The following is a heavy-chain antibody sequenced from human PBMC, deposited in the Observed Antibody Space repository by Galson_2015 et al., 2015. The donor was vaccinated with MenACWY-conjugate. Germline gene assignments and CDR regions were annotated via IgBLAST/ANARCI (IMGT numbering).Heavy chain of an antibody. V-gene: IGHV4-4*02. Sequence: ETLSLTCAVSGASISSHNWWSWVRQPPGKGLEWIGEIYHSGSTKYNPSLESRVTMSVDKSKMQFSVKLSSVTAADTAVYYCARGRFPYWVVVPATTNWFDPWGQGTLVTVSS. CDR2: IYHSGST. D-gene: IGHD2-2*01. CDR1: GASISSHNW. CDR3: ARGRFPYWVVVPATTNWFDP. J-gene: IGHJ5*02.